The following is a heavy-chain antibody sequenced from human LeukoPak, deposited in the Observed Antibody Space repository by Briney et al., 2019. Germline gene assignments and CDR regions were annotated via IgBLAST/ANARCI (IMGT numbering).Heavy chain of an antibody. V-gene: IGHV3-7*01. J-gene: IGHJ4*02. CDR3: ARVQWSVVVTSFDY. D-gene: IGHD2-15*01. Sequence: PGGSLRLSCAASGFTFSSYWMSWVRQAPGKGLEWVANIKQDGSEKYYVDSVKGRFTISRDNAKNSLYLQMNSLRAEDTAVYYCARVQWSVVVTSFDYWGQGTLVTVSS. CDR1: GFTFSSYW. CDR2: IKQDGSEK.